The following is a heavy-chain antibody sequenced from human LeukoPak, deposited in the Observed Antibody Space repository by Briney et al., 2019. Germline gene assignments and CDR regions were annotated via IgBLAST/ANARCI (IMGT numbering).Heavy chain of an antibody. Sequence: GGPLRPSGAVLGFTTKNQAMHWVRQGPGRGLEWGAVISYDGSKKYYGDSVRGRFTISRDNSKNTVDVQMNSLRPDDTAVYYCTTGPQSGHYGPLSPAIFDYWGQGTLVTVSS. J-gene: IGHJ4*02. CDR1: GFTTKNQA. CDR3: TTGPQSGHYGPLSPAIFDY. D-gene: IGHD3-10*01. CDR2: ISYDGSKK. V-gene: IGHV3-30*03.